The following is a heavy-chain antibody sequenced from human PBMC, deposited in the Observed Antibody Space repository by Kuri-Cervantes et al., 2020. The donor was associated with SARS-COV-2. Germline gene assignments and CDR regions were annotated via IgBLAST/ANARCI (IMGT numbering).Heavy chain of an antibody. CDR3: AKDLLASYGNFDY. CDR1: GFTFSSYA. J-gene: IGHJ4*02. D-gene: IGHD5-18*01. CDR2: ISYDGSNK. V-gene: IGHV3-30*04. Sequence: LSLTCAASGFTFSSYAMHWVRQAPGKGLEWVAVISYDGSNKYYADSVKGRFTISRDNSKNTLYLQMNSLRAEDTAVYYCAKDLLASYGNFDYWGQGTLVTVSS.